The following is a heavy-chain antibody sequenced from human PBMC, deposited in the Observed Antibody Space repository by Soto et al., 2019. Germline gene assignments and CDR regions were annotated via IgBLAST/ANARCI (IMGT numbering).Heavy chain of an antibody. CDR3: ARDQYYYDSSGYYYFDY. V-gene: IGHV3-30-3*01. CDR2: ISYDGSNK. CDR1: GFTFSSYA. D-gene: IGHD3-22*01. J-gene: IGHJ4*02. Sequence: PGGSLRLSCAASGFTFSSYAMHCLRQAPGKGLEWVAVISYDGSNKYYADSVNGRFTISRDNSKNTLYLQMNSLRAEDTAVYYCARDQYYYDSSGYYYFDYWGQGTMVTVSS.